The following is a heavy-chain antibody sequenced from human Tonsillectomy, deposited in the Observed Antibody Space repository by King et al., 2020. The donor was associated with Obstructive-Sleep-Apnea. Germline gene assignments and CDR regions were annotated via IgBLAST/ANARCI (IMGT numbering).Heavy chain of an antibody. CDR1: GGTFSSYA. D-gene: IGHD3-16*02. Sequence: QLVQSGAEVKKPGSSVKVSCKASGGTFSSYAISWVRQAPGQGLEWMGRIIPILGIANYAQKFQGRVTITADKSTSTAYMELSSLRSEDTAVYYCAREEGDYVWGSYRYLDYWGQGTLVTVSS. J-gene: IGHJ4*02. V-gene: IGHV1-69*04. CDR2: IIPILGIA. CDR3: AREEGDYVWGSYRYLDY.